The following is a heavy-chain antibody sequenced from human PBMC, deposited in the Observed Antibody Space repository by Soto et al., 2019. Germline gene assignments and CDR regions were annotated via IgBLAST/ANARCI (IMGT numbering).Heavy chain of an antibody. J-gene: IGHJ5*02. CDR1: GFTSSNFW. CDR2: IKQDGSEK. Sequence: GGSLRLSCAASGFTSSNFWMSWVRQAPGKGLEWVANIKQDGSEKYYVDSVKGRFTISRDNAKNSLYLQMNSLRAEDTAVYYCARYSGYDYFPRSNWFDPWGQGTLVTVSS. CDR3: ARYSGYDYFPRSNWFDP. V-gene: IGHV3-7*05. D-gene: IGHD5-12*01.